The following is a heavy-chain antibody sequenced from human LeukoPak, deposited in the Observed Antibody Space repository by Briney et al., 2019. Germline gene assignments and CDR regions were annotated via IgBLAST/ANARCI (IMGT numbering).Heavy chain of an antibody. CDR2: ISYDGSNK. Sequence: GGSLRLSCAASGFTFSSYAMHWVRQAPGKGLEWVAVISYDGSNKYYADSVKGRFTISRDNSKNTLYLQMNSLRAEDTAVYYCAKGGYFDSSGYSLAHSPTRYWGQGTLVTVSS. J-gene: IGHJ4*02. CDR1: GFTFSSYA. V-gene: IGHV3-30-3*01. D-gene: IGHD3-22*01. CDR3: AKGGYFDSSGYSLAHSPTRY.